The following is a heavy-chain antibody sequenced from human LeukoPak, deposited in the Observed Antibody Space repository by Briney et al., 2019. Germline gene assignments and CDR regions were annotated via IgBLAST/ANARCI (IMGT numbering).Heavy chain of an antibody. J-gene: IGHJ6*03. CDR3: ARGNTAPLLPYYYYYYMDV. CDR1: GFTFSDYY. CDR2: INHSGST. Sequence: LRLSCAASGFTFSDYYMSWIRQAPGKGLEWIGEINHSGSTNYNPSLKSRVTISVDTSKNQFSLKLSSVTAADTAVYYCARGNTAPLLPYYYYYYMDVWGKGTTVTVSS. V-gene: IGHV4-34*01. D-gene: IGHD5-18*01.